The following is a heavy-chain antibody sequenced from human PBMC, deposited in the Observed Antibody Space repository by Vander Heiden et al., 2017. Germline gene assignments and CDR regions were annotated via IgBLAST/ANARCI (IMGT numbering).Heavy chain of an antibody. CDR3: ARDLLVAATPFPFDP. CDR2: IYYSGST. Sequence: QVQLQESGPGLVKPSETLSPTCPVPGGSISSYYWSWMRQPPGKGLEWIGYIYYSGSTNYNPSLKSRVTISVDTSKNQFSLKLSSVTAADTAVYYCARDLLVAATPFPFDPWGQGTLVTVSS. D-gene: IGHD2-15*01. CDR1: GGSISSYY. J-gene: IGHJ5*02. V-gene: IGHV4-59*01.